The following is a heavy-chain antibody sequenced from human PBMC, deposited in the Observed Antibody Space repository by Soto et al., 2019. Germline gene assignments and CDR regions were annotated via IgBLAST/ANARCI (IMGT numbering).Heavy chain of an antibody. J-gene: IGHJ5*01. CDR2: ISGGDGDK. Sequence: EVQLLEHGGQLVQPGESLRLSCAASGFTFRTFTMNWVRQAPGKGLEWVSGISGGDGDKVYSDSVKGRFTISRDNSKDMFFLKMSSLRVDDTAVYNCAKVRDPNGIWTFDSWGQGTLVTVSS. D-gene: IGHD3-9*01. V-gene: IGHV3-23*01. CDR1: GFTFRTFT. CDR3: AKVRDPNGIWTFDS.